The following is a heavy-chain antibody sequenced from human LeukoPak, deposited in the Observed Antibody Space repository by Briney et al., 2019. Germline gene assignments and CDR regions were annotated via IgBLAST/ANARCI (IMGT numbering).Heavy chain of an antibody. Sequence: ASVKVSCKASGFTFTSSAMQWVRHARGQRLEWIGWIVVGSGNTNYAQKFQERVTIARDMSTSTAYMELSSLRSEDTAVYYCAADPYYSGYDYGYYYYGMDVWGQGTTVTVSS. CDR3: AADPYYSGYDYGYYYYGMDV. CDR2: IVVGSGNT. J-gene: IGHJ6*02. D-gene: IGHD5-12*01. CDR1: GFTFTSSA. V-gene: IGHV1-58*02.